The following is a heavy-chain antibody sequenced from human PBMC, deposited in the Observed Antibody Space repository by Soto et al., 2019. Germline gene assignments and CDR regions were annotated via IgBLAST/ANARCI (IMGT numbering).Heavy chain of an antibody. CDR1: GGSISSYY. CDR2: IYYSGST. Sequence: PSETLSLTCTVPGGSISSYYWSWIRQPPGKGLEWIGYIYYSGSTNYNPSLKSRVTISVDTSKNQFSLKLSSVTAADTAGYYCARDLNDFWSGYSNWFDPWGQGTLVTVSS. J-gene: IGHJ5*02. D-gene: IGHD3-3*01. CDR3: ARDLNDFWSGYSNWFDP. V-gene: IGHV4-59*01.